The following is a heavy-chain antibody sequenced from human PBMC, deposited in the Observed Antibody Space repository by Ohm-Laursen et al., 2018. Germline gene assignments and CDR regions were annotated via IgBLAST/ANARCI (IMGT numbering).Heavy chain of an antibody. Sequence: ASVKVSCKASGYTFTSYYMHWVRQAPGQGLEWMGIISPSGGSTSYAQKFQGRVTMTRDTSTSTVYMELSSLRSEDTAVYYCASDSGGTNNWFDPWGQGTLVTVSS. CDR1: GYTFTSYY. CDR3: ASDSGGTNNWFDP. J-gene: IGHJ5*02. CDR2: ISPSGGST. V-gene: IGHV1-46*01. D-gene: IGHD4-23*01.